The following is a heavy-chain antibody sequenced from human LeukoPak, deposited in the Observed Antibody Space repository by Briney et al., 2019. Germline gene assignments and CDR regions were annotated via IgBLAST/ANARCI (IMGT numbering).Heavy chain of an antibody. CDR1: GGSISSGGYY. V-gene: IGHV4-31*03. D-gene: IGHD6-13*01. CDR2: IYYSGST. Sequence: SQTLSLTCTVSGGSISSGGYYWSWIRQHPGKGLEWIGYIYYSGSTYYNPSLKSRVTMSVDTSKNQFSLKLRSVTAADTAVYYCARNGPTAAGAFDIWGQGTPVTVSS. J-gene: IGHJ3*02. CDR3: ARNGPTAAGAFDI.